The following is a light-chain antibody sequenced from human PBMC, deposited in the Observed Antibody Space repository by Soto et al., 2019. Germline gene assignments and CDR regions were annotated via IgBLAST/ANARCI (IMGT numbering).Light chain of an antibody. CDR1: QAVNTR. Sequence: EIVLTQSPATLSSFPGDRVTLSCRASQAVNTRLAWYQHKPGQAPRLLIYLTSNRAAGIPARFSGSGSETDFTLTISRLEPEDFAVYYCQQYGSSPALTFGGGTKVDI. V-gene: IGKV3-20*01. CDR3: QQYGSSPALT. CDR2: LTS. J-gene: IGKJ4*01.